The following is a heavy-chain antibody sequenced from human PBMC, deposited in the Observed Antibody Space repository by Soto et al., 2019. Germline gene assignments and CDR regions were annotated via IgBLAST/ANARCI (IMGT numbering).Heavy chain of an antibody. CDR1: GDSIRSTNW. Sequence: QVQLQESGPGLVKPSGTLALTCAVSGDSIRSTNWWSWVRQSPGKGREWIGEIHHSGSTKYNPSLKSRVIISVDKSNNQFSLMLSSVTAADTAVYDCARGETQQKRDHWGQGTLVTVSS. CDR3: ARGETQQKRDH. J-gene: IGHJ4*02. V-gene: IGHV4-4*02. D-gene: IGHD1-1*01. CDR2: IHHSGST.